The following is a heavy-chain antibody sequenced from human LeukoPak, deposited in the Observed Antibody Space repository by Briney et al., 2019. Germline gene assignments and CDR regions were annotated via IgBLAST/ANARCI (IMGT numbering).Heavy chain of an antibody. CDR1: GYTFTSYG. Sequence: GTSVKVSCKASGYTFTSYGISWVRQAPGQGLEWMGWISAYNGNTNYAQKLQGRVTMTTDTSTSTAYMELRSLRSDDTAVYYCARVVGYYDSSGYYTSNDYWGQGTLVTVSS. V-gene: IGHV1-18*01. J-gene: IGHJ4*02. CDR2: ISAYNGNT. D-gene: IGHD3-22*01. CDR3: ARVVGYYDSSGYYTSNDY.